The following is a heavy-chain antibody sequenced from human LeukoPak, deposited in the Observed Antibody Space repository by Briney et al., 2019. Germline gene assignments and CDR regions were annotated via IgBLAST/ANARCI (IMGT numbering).Heavy chain of an antibody. V-gene: IGHV3-53*01. D-gene: IGHD2-2*02. CDR3: ARDDLGRGVVPAAIRAYYYYGMDV. J-gene: IGHJ6*02. CDR1: GFSVSNYY. CDR2: IYSGGNT. Sequence: GGSLSLSCAASGFSVSNYYMSWVRQAPGKGLEWVSVIYSGGNTYYTDSVKGRFTISRDNPKNTVFLQMGSLRGEDTAVYYCARDDLGRGVVPAAIRAYYYYGMDVWGQGTTVTVSS.